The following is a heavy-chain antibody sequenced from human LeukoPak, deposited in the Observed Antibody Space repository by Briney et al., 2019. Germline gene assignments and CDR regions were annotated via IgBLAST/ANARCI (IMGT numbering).Heavy chain of an antibody. D-gene: IGHD3-10*01. J-gene: IGHJ5*02. CDR1: GGSSSGYY. Sequence: PSETLSLTCAVYGGSSSGYYWSWIRQPPGKGLEWIGEINHSGSTNYNPSLKSRVTISVDTSKNQFSLKLSSVTAADTAVYYCARGKNYYGSGSYYNSLSAGRNNWFDPWGQGTLVTVSS. CDR2: INHSGST. V-gene: IGHV4-34*01. CDR3: ARGKNYYGSGSYYNSLSAGRNNWFDP.